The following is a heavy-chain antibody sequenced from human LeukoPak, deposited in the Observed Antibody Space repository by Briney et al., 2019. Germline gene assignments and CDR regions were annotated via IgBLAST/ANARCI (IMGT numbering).Heavy chain of an antibody. CDR2: INPNSGGT. V-gene: IGHV1-2*02. D-gene: IGHD3-10*01. CDR3: ARDLWFGELSPPGY. Sequence: GASVKVSCEASGYTFTGYYMHWVRQAPGQGLEWMGWINPNSGGTNYAQKFQGRVTMTRDTSISTAYMELSRLRSDDTAVYYCARDLWFGELSPPGYWGQGTLVTVSS. CDR1: GYTFTGYY. J-gene: IGHJ4*02.